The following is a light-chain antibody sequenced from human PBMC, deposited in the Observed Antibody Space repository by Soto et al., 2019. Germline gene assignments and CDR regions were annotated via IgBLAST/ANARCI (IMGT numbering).Light chain of an antibody. Sequence: DIQMTQSPSTLSASVGDRVTITCRASQSISNWLAWYQQKPGKAPKLLIYKASSLESGVPSRFSGSGSGTEFTLTIHSLQPDDFATYYCQQYNNYWTFGQGTKVEIK. J-gene: IGKJ1*01. CDR2: KAS. V-gene: IGKV1-5*03. CDR3: QQYNNYWT. CDR1: QSISNW.